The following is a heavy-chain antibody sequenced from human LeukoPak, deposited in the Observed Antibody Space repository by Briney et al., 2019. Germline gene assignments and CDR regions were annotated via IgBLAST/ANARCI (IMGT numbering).Heavy chain of an antibody. V-gene: IGHV1-3*01. CDR2: INAGNGNT. J-gene: IGHJ6*03. Sequence: ASVKVSCKASGYTFTSYAMHWVRQAPGQRLEWMGWINAGNGNTKYSQKFQGRVTITRDTSASTAYMELRSLRSDDTAVYYCARGYCSSTSCYTPMDVWGKGTTVTVSS. CDR3: ARGYCSSTSCYTPMDV. CDR1: GYTFTSYA. D-gene: IGHD2-2*02.